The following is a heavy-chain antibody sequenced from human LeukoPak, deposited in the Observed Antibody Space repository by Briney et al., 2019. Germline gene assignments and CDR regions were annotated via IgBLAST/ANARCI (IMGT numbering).Heavy chain of an antibody. D-gene: IGHD3-10*01. CDR2: INHSGST. CDR1: GGSFSGYY. J-gene: IGHJ4*02. V-gene: IGHV4-34*01. Sequence: SETLSLTCAVYGGSFSGYYWSWIRQPPGKGLEWIGEINHSGSTNYNPSLKSRVTISVDTSKNQFSLKMSSVTAADTAVYYCARGRDYYGSGTYLNWGQGTLVTVSS. CDR3: ARGRDYYGSGTYLN.